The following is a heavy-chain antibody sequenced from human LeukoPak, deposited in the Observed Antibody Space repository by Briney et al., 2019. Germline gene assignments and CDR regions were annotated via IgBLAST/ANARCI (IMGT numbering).Heavy chain of an antibody. CDR2: IYYSGST. V-gene: IGHV4-39*07. Sequence: SETLSLTCTVSGGSISSSNYYWGWIRQPPGKGLEWIGSIYYSGSTSYNPSLKSRVTISVDTSKNQFSLKLSSVTAADTAAYYCARNFSSGWFDYWGQGTLVTVSS. D-gene: IGHD6-19*01. J-gene: IGHJ4*02. CDR3: ARNFSSGWFDY. CDR1: GGSISSSNYY.